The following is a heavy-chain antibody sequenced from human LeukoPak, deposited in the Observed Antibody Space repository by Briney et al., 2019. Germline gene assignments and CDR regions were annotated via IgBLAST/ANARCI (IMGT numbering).Heavy chain of an antibody. CDR3: VRDPIGGPLDY. J-gene: IGHJ4*02. V-gene: IGHV1-46*01. Sequence: ASVKVSCKASGYTFTRYHMHWVRQAPGQGLEWMGIIHPSGGSTTYAQKFQGRVTMTRDTSTSTFYMDLSSLRSDDTAVYYCVRDPIGGPLDYWGQGTLVTVSS. CDR2: IHPSGGST. D-gene: IGHD3-16*01. CDR1: GYTFTRYH.